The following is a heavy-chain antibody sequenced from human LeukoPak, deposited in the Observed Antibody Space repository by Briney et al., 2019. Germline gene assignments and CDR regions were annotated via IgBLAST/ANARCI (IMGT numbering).Heavy chain of an antibody. J-gene: IGHJ4*02. Sequence: ASVKVSCKASGYTFTSYDINWVRQAPGQGLEWMGWINTDTGNPTYAQGFTGRFVFSLDTSVSTAYLQISSLKTEDTAVYYCARGRGYDLGLYYFDYWGQGTLVTVSS. V-gene: IGHV7-4-1*02. CDR3: ARGRGYDLGLYYFDY. D-gene: IGHD5-12*01. CDR1: GYTFTSYD. CDR2: INTDTGNP.